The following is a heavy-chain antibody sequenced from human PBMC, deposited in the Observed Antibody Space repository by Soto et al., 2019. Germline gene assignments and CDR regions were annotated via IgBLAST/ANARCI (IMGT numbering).Heavy chain of an antibody. V-gene: IGHV3-30-3*01. CDR2: MSYDGSNK. CDR1: GFTFSSYA. Sequence: QVQLVESGGGVVQPGRSLRLSCAASGFTFSSYAMHWVRQAPGKGLEWVAVMSYDGSNKYYADSVKGRFTMSRDNSKNTLYLKMNSLRAEDTAVYYCARDKSPYSSGWHNRHFDYWGQGTLVTVSS. J-gene: IGHJ4*02. CDR3: ARDKSPYSSGWHNRHFDY. D-gene: IGHD6-19*01.